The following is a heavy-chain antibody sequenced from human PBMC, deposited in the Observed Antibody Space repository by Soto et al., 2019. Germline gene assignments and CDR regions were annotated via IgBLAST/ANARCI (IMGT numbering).Heavy chain of an antibody. CDR2: IRAYNGNT. Sequence: QVQLVQSGAEVKKPGASVKVSCKASGYTFTSYGISWVRQAPGQGLEWMGWIRAYNGNTNYAQKLQGRVTMTTDTSTSTAYRELRSLRADDQAGYYCGRDAPPADYWGQGTLVTVSS. CDR1: GYTFTSYG. CDR3: GRDAPPADY. V-gene: IGHV1-18*01. J-gene: IGHJ4*02.